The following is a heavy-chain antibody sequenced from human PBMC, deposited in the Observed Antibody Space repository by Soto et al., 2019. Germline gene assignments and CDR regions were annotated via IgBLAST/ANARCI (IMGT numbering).Heavy chain of an antibody. CDR2: INPNSGAT. CDR3: ARDGGTILAHLP. J-gene: IGHJ4*02. Sequence: ASVEVSCKASGDTFNGYFSHWVRQAPGQVLEWMGYINPNSGATKYAPRFQGRVTMTSDRSIRTAYMDLSNLRSDDTAVYYCARDGGTILAHLPWGPGTLVNVSS. CDR1: GDTFNGYF. D-gene: IGHD1-1*01. V-gene: IGHV1-2*02.